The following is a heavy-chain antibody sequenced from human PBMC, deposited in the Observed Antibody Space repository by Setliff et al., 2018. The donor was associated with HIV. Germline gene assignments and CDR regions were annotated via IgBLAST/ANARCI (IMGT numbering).Heavy chain of an antibody. D-gene: IGHD2-15*01. Sequence: SLRLSCAGSGLNFNNYWMHWVRQAPGKGLVWVSHIKSDGSVIQYADSVKGRFTISRDNAKNTLYLQMNSLRVEDTAVYYCAADRIVLGDYWGQGTLVTVSS. CDR3: AADRIVLGDY. J-gene: IGHJ4*02. V-gene: IGHV3-74*01. CDR2: IKSDGSVI. CDR1: GLNFNNYW.